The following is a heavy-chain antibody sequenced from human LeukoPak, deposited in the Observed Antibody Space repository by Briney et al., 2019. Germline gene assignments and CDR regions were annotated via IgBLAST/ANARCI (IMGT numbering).Heavy chain of an antibody. Sequence: PSETLSLTCAVYGGSFSGYYWSWIRQPPGKGLEWIGEINHSGSTNYNPSLKSRVTMSVDTSKNQFSLKLSSATAADTAVYYCARVHGYSSGWFDYWGQGTLVTVSS. V-gene: IGHV4-34*01. CDR2: INHSGST. CDR3: ARVHGYSSGWFDY. D-gene: IGHD6-19*01. CDR1: GGSFSGYY. J-gene: IGHJ4*02.